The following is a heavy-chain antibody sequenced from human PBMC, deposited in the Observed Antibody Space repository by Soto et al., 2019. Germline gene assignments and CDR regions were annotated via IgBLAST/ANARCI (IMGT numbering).Heavy chain of an antibody. D-gene: IGHD3-10*01. CDR1: GFTFSNYP. CDR3: ARAGFPWGKGRGGTPYYYYYYGMDV. Sequence: EVQLWESGGGLVRPGGPLSLSCTASGFTFSNYPMSWFSRAPGQGLEWVSRFGGGGDKTYYAASVKGRLTSSRDNSKNSLFLQLNSRRVEDTALYFCARAGFPWGKGRGGTPYYYYYYGMDVWGQGTTVTVSS. V-gene: IGHV3-23*01. CDR2: FGGGGDKT. J-gene: IGHJ6*02.